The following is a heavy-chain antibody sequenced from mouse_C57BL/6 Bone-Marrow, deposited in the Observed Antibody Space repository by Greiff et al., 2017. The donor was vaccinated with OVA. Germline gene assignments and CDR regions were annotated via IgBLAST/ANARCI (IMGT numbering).Heavy chain of an antibody. CDR2: IWSDGST. V-gene: IGHV2-6-1*01. CDR1: GFSLTSYG. J-gene: IGHJ1*03. D-gene: IGHD1-1*01. CDR3: ARHPRGSSYWDFDV. Sequence: QVQLKESGPGLVAPSQSLSITCTVSGFSLTSYGVHWVRQPPGKGLEWLVVIWSDGSTTYNSALKSRLSISKDNSKSQVFLKMNSLQTDDTAMYYCARHPRGSSYWDFDVWGTGTTVTVSS.